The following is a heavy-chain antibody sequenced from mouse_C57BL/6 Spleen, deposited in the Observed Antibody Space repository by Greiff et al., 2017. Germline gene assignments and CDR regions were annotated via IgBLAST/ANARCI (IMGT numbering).Heavy chain of an antibody. CDR1: GFTFSSYA. Sequence: EVHLVESGGGLVKPGGSLKLSCAASGFTFSSYAMSWVRQTPEKRLEWVATISDGGSYTYYPDNVKGRFTISRDNAKNNLYLQMSHLKSEDTAMYYCAREHFDYWGQGTTLTVSS. CDR2: ISDGGSYT. V-gene: IGHV5-4*01. J-gene: IGHJ2*01. CDR3: AREHFDY.